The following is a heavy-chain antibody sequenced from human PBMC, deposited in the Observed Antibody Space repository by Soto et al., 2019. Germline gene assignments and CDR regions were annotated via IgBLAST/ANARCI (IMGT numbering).Heavy chain of an antibody. CDR1: GGSISSSNYY. Sequence: QMQLQESGPGLVKPSATLSLSCTVSGGSISSSNYYWGWIRQPPGKGLEWIGSTYYSGSTYYHPSLKSRVTISVDTSKNQFSLKLSSVTAADTAVYYCASLFHCSRTSCYYYYGMDVWGQGPTVTVSS. D-gene: IGHD2-2*01. J-gene: IGHJ6*02. CDR3: ASLFHCSRTSCYYYYGMDV. V-gene: IGHV4-39*01. CDR2: TYYSGST.